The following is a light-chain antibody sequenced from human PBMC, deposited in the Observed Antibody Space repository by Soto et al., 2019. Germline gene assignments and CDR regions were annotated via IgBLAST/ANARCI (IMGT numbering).Light chain of an antibody. V-gene: IGKV1-5*03. CDR3: QHPNSYPGA. J-gene: IGKJ5*01. Sequence: IQIAPCRASVSISVVAGSTINCRASQTISSWLAWYQQKPGKAPKLLIYKASTLKSGVPSRFSGSGSGTEFTLTISSLQPADFATYSWQHPNSYPGAFGQGTRLEIK. CDR2: KAS. CDR1: QTISSW.